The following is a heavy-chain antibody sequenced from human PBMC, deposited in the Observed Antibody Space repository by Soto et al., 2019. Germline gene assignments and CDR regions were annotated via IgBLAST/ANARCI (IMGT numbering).Heavy chain of an antibody. CDR1: GFTFSNYA. CDR3: AKTPRQWLVYFDY. CDR2: ISGSGGTT. J-gene: IGHJ4*02. V-gene: IGHV3-23*01. Sequence: EVQLLESGGGLVQPGGSLRLSCAASGFTFSNYAIAWVRQAPGKGLEWVSGISGSGGTTYYADSVKRRFTISRDNSKATLHLEMNSLRAEATAVYYCAKTPRQWLVYFDYWGQGALVTVSS. D-gene: IGHD6-19*01.